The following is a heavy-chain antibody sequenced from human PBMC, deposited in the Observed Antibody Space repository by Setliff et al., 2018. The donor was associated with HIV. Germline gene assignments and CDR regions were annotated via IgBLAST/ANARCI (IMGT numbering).Heavy chain of an antibody. D-gene: IGHD2-2*02. Sequence: ASVKVSCKASGYTFSTYALHWVRQAPGQRLEWMGWINAGNGDTKYSQKFQGRVTITRDTSASTAYMDVTSLRSEDTDVFYCGSPAEAYYSGSSCYTKQRCYYKDVWDKGTTVTVSS. J-gene: IGHJ6*03. V-gene: IGHV1-3*01. CDR3: GSPAEAYYSGSSCYTKQRCYYKDV. CDR2: INAGNGDT. CDR1: GYTFSTYA.